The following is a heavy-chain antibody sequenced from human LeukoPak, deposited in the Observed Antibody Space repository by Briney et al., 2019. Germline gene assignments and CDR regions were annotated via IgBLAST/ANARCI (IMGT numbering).Heavy chain of an antibody. D-gene: IGHD3-3*01. J-gene: IGHJ5*02. CDR1: GFTFSSYG. CDR3: AKDPRFLEWLHNNWFDP. Sequence: PGGSLRLSCAASGFTFSSYGMHWVRQAPGKGLEWVAVIWYDGSNKYYADSVKGRFTISRDNSKNTLYLQMNSLRAEDTAVYYCAKDPRFLEWLHNNWFDPWGQGTLVTVSS. V-gene: IGHV3-33*06. CDR2: IWYDGSNK.